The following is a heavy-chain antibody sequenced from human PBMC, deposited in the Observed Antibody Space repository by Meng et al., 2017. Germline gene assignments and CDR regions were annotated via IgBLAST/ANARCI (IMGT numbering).Heavy chain of an antibody. CDR2: IKQDGSEK. CDR1: GFTFSSYW. CDR3: ARGMTDSVVVPAAMTLQYCSGGSCYSVYYYGMDV. Sequence: GESLKISCAASGFTFSSYWMSWVRQAPGKGLEWVANIKQDGSEKYYVDSVKGRFTISRDNAKNSLYLQMNSLGAEDTAVYYCARGMTDSVVVPAAMTLQYCSGGSCYSVYYYGMDVWGQGTTVTVSS. V-gene: IGHV3-7*01. J-gene: IGHJ6*02. D-gene: IGHD2-15*01.